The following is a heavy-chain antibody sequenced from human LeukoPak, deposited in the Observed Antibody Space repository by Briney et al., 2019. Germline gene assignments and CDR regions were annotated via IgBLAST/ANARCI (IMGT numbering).Heavy chain of an antibody. CDR2: IIPIVGTA. D-gene: IGHD4-23*01. CDR3: ATRLDYGGNGGVFCAFDI. CDR1: GGTFSSYA. Sequence: SVRVSCTASGGTFSSYAMSWVRQAPGQGLEWMGGIIPIVGTANYAQTFQGRVTITADKSTSTAYMELSTLRSEDTAVYYCATRLDYGGNGGVFCAFDIWGQGTMVTVSS. V-gene: IGHV1-69*06. J-gene: IGHJ3*02.